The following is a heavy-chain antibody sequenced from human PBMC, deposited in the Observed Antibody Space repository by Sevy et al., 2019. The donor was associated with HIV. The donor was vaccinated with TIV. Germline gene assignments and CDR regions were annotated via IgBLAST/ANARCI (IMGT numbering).Heavy chain of an antibody. J-gene: IGHJ4*02. CDR2: IKQDGSEK. CDR3: ARDAGRYFDY. D-gene: IGHD3-10*01. CDR1: GFTFSSSW. Sequence: GGSLRLSCAASGFTFSSSWMTWVRQAPGKGLEWVANIKQDGSEKYYVDSVKGRFTISRDNAKNSLYLQMNSLRAEDTAVYYCARDAGRYFDYWGQGTLVTVSS. V-gene: IGHV3-7*01.